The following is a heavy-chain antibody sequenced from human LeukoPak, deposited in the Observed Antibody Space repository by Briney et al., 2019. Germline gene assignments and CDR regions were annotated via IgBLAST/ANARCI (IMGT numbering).Heavy chain of an antibody. J-gene: IGHJ4*02. CDR1: GGSFSGYY. Sequence: SETLSLTCAVYGGSFSGYYWSWIRQPPGKGLEWIGEINHSGSTNYNPSLKSRVTISVDTSKNQFSLKLSSVTAADTAVYYCASGPRRPTFDYWGQGTLVIVSS. V-gene: IGHV4-34*01. CDR2: INHSGST. CDR3: ASGPRRPTFDY.